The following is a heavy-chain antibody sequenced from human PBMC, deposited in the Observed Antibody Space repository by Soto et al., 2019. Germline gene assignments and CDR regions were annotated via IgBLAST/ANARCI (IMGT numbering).Heavy chain of an antibody. CDR2: IYYSGST. CDR3: ARHHSPDYYYGMDV. V-gene: IGHV4-39*01. J-gene: IGHJ6*02. Sequence: PSETLSLTCTVSGGSISSSSYYWGWIRQPPGRGLEWIGSIYYSGSTYYNPSLKSRVTISVDTSKNQFSLKLSSVTAADTAVYYCARHHSPDYYYGMDVWGQGTTVTVSS. D-gene: IGHD2-15*01. CDR1: GGSISSSSYY.